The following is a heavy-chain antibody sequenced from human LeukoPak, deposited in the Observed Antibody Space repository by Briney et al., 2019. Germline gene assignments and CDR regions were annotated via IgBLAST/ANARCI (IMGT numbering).Heavy chain of an antibody. V-gene: IGHV3-23*01. D-gene: IGHD6-19*01. J-gene: IGHJ1*01. CDR2: ISGSGGST. CDR3: AKDQNSGWYEYFQH. Sequence: GGSLRLSCAASGFTFSSSAMSWVRQAPGKGLEWVSAISGSGGSTYYADSVKGRFTISRDNSKNTLYLQMNSLRAEDTAVYYCAKDQNSGWYEYFQHWGQGTLVTVSS. CDR1: GFTFSSSA.